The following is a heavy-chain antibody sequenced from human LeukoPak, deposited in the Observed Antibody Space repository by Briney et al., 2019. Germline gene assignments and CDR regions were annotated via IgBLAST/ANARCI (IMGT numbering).Heavy chain of an antibody. D-gene: IGHD3-10*01. V-gene: IGHV4-59*08. CDR2: IYYSGST. CDR3: ARRGPMALWHFDY. J-gene: IGHJ4*02. CDR1: GGSISSYY. Sequence: SETLSLTCTVSGGSISSYYWSWIRQPPGKGLEWIGYIYYSGSTNYNPSLKSRVTISVDTSKNQFSLKLSSVTAADTAVYYCARRGPMALWHFDYWGQGTLVTVSS.